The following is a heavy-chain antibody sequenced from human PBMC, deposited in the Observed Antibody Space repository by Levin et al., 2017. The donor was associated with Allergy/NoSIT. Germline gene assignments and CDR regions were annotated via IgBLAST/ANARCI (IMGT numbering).Heavy chain of an antibody. V-gene: IGHV4-61*01. Sequence: SETLSLTCTVPGGSVSSGSYYWSWIRQPPGKGLEWIGYVYYTGSTNYNPSLKSRVTISIDTSKNQFSLKLSSVTAADTAVYYCARDQCSSTTCYKGHYYYYGMDGWGQGTTVTVSS. CDR2: VYYTGST. CDR3: ARDQCSSTTCYKGHYYYYGMDG. CDR1: GGSVSSGSYY. J-gene: IGHJ6*02. D-gene: IGHD2-2*02.